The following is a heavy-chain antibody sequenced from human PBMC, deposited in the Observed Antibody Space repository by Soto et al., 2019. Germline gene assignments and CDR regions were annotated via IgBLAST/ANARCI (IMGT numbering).Heavy chain of an antibody. CDR1: GYTFTSSG. J-gene: IGHJ3*01. V-gene: IGHV1-18*01. Sequence: QVQLVQSGAEVKKPGASVKVSCKASGYTFTSSGMSWVRQAPGQGLEWMGWISAHTGSSEYAQRFQGRVIMTTGRSTSTAYMELRSLRSDDTAVYYCARAFFYQGSDSRGYSFDAFDFWGPGTLVTVSS. D-gene: IGHD3-22*01. CDR3: ARAFFYQGSDSRGYSFDAFDF. CDR2: ISAHTGSS.